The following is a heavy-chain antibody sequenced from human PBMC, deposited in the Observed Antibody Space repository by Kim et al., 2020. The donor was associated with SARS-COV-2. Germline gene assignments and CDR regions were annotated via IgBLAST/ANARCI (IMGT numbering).Heavy chain of an antibody. D-gene: IGHD3-9*01. V-gene: IGHV3-21*01. CDR3: ARAGGLTYYYGMDV. Sequence: ADSVQGLFTISRATAKTSLYLKMNSLRAADTAVYYCARAGGLTYYYGMDVWGQGTTVTVSS. J-gene: IGHJ6*02.